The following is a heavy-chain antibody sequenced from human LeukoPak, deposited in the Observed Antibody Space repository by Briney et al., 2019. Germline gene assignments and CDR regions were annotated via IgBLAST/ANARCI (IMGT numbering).Heavy chain of an antibody. CDR1: GFTFSSYW. V-gene: IGHV3-74*01. CDR2: INTDGSST. J-gene: IGHJ4*02. CDR3: TRDLSGTYYGRFDY. D-gene: IGHD1-26*01. Sequence: GGSLRLSCAAPGFTFSSYWMHWVPHAPGKGLLWVSRINTDGSSTNFADSVRGRFTISRDNAKNTLYLQMNSLRAEDTAVYYCTRDLSGTYYGRFDYWGQGTLVTVSS.